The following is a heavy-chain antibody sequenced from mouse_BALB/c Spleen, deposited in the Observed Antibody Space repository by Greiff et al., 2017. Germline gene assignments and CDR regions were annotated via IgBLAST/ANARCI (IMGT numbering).Heavy chain of an antibody. Sequence: EVKLVESGGGLVQPGGSRKLSCAASGFTFSSFGMHWVRQAPEKGLEWVAYISSGSSTIYYADTVKGRFTISRDNPKNTLFLQMTSLRSEDTAMYYCARGRDYGYVEDYAMDYWGQGTSVTVSS. CDR2: ISSGSSTI. CDR1: GFTFSSFG. V-gene: IGHV5-17*02. J-gene: IGHJ4*01. CDR3: ARGRDYGYVEDYAMDY. D-gene: IGHD1-2*01.